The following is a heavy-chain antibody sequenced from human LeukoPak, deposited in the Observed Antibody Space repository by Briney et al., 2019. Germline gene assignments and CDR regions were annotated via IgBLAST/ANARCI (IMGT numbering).Heavy chain of an antibody. CDR1: GFTFSSYT. V-gene: IGHV3-64*02. CDR3: ARITMGATSANFYYYFLDA. J-gene: IGHJ6*03. CDR2: IISNGGST. Sequence: GGSLRLSCAASGFTFSSYTLHWVRQAPGKGLEYVSAIISNGGSTHYADSVKGRFTVSRDNSKHALYLQMERLRAEDMAVYYCARITMGATSANFYYYFLDAWGNGTTVTVSS. D-gene: IGHD3-3*01.